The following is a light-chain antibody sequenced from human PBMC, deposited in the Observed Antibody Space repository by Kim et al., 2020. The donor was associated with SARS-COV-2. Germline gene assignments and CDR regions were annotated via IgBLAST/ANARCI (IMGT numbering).Light chain of an antibody. CDR3: AAWDGGLNGV. V-gene: IGLV1-44*01. J-gene: IGLJ7*01. Sequence: QSVLTQPPSASGTPGQRVTISCSGSSSNIGTNTVNWYQHLPGTAPKLLIYSDDQRPSGVPDRFSGAKSGTSASLAISGLQPEDEADYYCAAWDGGLNGVCGGGTQLNVL. CDR2: SDD. CDR1: SSNIGTNT.